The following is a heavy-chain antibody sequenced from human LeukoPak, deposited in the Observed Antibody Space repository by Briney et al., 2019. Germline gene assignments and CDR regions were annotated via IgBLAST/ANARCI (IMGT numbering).Heavy chain of an antibody. CDR3: ARALHRGYYFDY. Sequence: GGSLGLSCAVSGFTVSSNYMSWVRQAPGKGLEWVSFIYSGGSTYYADSVKGRFTISRDNSKNTLYLQMNSLSPEDTAVYYCARALHRGYYFDYWGQGTLVTVSS. D-gene: IGHD2-8*01. V-gene: IGHV3-53*01. J-gene: IGHJ4*02. CDR2: IYSGGST. CDR1: GFTVSSNY.